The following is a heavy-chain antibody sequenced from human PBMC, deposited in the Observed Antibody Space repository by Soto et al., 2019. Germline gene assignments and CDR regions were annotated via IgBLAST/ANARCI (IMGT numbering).Heavy chain of an antibody. J-gene: IGHJ6*02. Sequence: GGSRRPACAASGFSFSTSTMNWVRQAPGKGLEWVSYISSGSTTIYYADSVKVRFTISRDNGKNSLYLQMNSLRDEDTAVYYCARVRRHDASDYYGMDVWGQGTPVTVSS. CDR1: GFSFSTST. D-gene: IGHD3-16*01. V-gene: IGHV3-48*02. CDR2: ISSGSTTI. CDR3: ARVRRHDASDYYGMDV.